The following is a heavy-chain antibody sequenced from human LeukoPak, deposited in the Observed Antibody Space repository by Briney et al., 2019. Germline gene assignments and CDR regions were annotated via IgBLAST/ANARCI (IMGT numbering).Heavy chain of an antibody. J-gene: IGHJ5*02. CDR1: GFTFSDYY. Sequence: GGSLRLSCAASGFTFSDYYMSWIRQAPGKGLEWVSYISRGGRTIYYADSVKGRFTISRDNAKNSLYLQMNSLRAEDTAVYYCAGPHSSSWYYAWGQGTLVTVSS. CDR2: ISRGGRTI. CDR3: AGPHSSSWYYA. V-gene: IGHV3-11*01. D-gene: IGHD6-13*01.